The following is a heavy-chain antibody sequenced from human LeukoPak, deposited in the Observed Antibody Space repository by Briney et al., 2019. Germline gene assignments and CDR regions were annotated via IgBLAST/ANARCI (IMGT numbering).Heavy chain of an antibody. V-gene: IGHV3-74*01. D-gene: IGHD3-10*01. CDR3: AREGRMVRGVLTRYMDV. CDR1: GFSLSSNW. Sequence: PGGSLRLSCVASGFSLSSNWMHWVRQAPGKGLVWVSRINSDGTSRSYADSVEGRFIISRDNAKNTLYLQLNSLRAEDTAVYYCAREGRMVRGVLTRYMDVWGKGTTVTVSS. CDR2: INSDGTSR. J-gene: IGHJ6*03.